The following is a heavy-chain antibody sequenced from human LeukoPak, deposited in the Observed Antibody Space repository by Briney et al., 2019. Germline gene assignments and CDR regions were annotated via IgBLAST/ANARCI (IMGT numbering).Heavy chain of an antibody. CDR3: ARSSRSYYYDSSGSTGSY. Sequence: SETLSLTCAVYGGSVSGYYWSWIRQPPGKGREWIGEINQSGSTNYNPSLKSGVTISVDTSKNQFSLKLRAVTAADTAVYYCARSSRSYYYDSSGSTGSYWGQGTLVTVSS. CDR2: INQSGST. V-gene: IGHV4-34*01. CDR1: GGSVSGYY. D-gene: IGHD3-22*01. J-gene: IGHJ4*02.